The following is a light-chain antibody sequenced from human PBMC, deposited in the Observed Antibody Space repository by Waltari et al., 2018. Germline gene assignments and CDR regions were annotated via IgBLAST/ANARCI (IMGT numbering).Light chain of an antibody. CDR3: ALYMGSGIWV. Sequence: QTVVTQEPSLSVSPGGTVTLTCALSSGSLSTTSYATWYQQTPGKAPRTLLYKANARSSGVPDRFSGASLGNTAALTITGAQADDESDYYCALYMGSGIWVFGGGTRLTVL. V-gene: IGLV8-61*01. CDR2: KAN. J-gene: IGLJ3*02. CDR1: SGSLSTTSY.